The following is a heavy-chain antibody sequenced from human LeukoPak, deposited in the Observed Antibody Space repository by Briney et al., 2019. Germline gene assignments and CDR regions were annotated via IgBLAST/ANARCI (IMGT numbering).Heavy chain of an antibody. J-gene: IGHJ6*03. D-gene: IGHD6-13*01. CDR3: ASSGARSSSWFSMSGVRTYYYYYMDV. V-gene: IGHV3-21*01. CDR1: GFTFSSYS. Sequence: GGSLRLSCAASGFTFSSYSMNWVRQAPGKGLEWVSSISSSSSYIYYADSVKGRFTISRDNAKNSLYLQINSLRAEDTAVYYCASSGARSSSWFSMSGVRTYYYYYMDVWGKGTTVTVSS. CDR2: ISSSSSYI.